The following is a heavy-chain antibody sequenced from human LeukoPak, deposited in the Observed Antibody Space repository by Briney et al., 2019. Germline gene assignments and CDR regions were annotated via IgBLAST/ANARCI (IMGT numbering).Heavy chain of an antibody. D-gene: IGHD2-2*01. J-gene: IGHJ4*02. Sequence: GGSLRLSCAASGFTFSSYAMTWVRQAPGKGLEWVSGISGSGGNTYYADSVKGLFTISRDNSKNTLYLQMNGLRAEDTAVYYCARHLTAAALTTYFDYWGQGTLVPVSS. CDR2: ISGSGGNT. V-gene: IGHV3-23*01. CDR3: ARHLTAAALTTYFDY. CDR1: GFTFSSYA.